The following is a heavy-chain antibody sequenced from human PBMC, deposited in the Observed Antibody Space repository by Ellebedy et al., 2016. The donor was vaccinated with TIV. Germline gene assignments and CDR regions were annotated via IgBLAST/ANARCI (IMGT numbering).Heavy chain of an antibody. CDR2: IYSGGST. V-gene: IGHV3-66*01. D-gene: IGHD3-10*01. CDR1: GFTVSSNY. Sequence: GESLKISCAASGFTVSSNYMSWVRQAPGKGLEWVSVIYSGGSTYYADSVKGRFTISSDNSKNTLYLQMNGLRAEDTAVYYCARGGYGWDYWGQGTLVTVSS. CDR3: ARGGYGWDY. J-gene: IGHJ4*02.